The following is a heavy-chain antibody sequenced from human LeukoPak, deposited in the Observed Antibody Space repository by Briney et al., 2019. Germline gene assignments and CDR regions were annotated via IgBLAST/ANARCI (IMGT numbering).Heavy chain of an antibody. CDR2: ITTGDGNT. Sequence: SGGSLRLSCTASGFTFSSYTMTWVRQAPGKGLKWASTITTGDGNTYYADSAKGRFTVSRDDSKNTLYLQMNSLRAEDTAVYYCAKDGGLWVSAHWGDSWGRGTLVTVSS. D-gene: IGHD7-27*01. V-gene: IGHV3-23*01. CDR1: GFTFSSYT. CDR3: AKDGGLWVSAHWGDS. J-gene: IGHJ4*02.